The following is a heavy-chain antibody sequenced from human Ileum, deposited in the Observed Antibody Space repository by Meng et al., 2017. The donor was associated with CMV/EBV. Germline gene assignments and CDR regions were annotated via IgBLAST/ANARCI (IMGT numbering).Heavy chain of an antibody. Sequence: SETLSLTCTVSGGAISAYYWSWIRQSPGKGLEWIGYIHNSGSTQYTPSLKSQVTMSIDTSKNQFSLKLRSVTAADTAVYYCARGGDISETTAHWGQGRLVTVSS. CDR1: GGAISAYY. D-gene: IGHD6-19*01. V-gene: IGHV4-59*01. CDR2: IHNSGST. CDR3: ARGGDISETTAH. J-gene: IGHJ4*02.